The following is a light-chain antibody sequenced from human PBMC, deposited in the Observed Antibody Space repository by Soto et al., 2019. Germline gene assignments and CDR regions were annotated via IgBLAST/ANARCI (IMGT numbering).Light chain of an antibody. V-gene: IGKV3-20*01. CDR3: QQYGGSPIT. Sequence: EIVLTQSPGTLALSRGERVTLSCRASQSVTTRLAWYQHKPGQAPTLLMSGASNRASGVPVRFSGSGSGTDFTLTITRLEPEDFALYYCQQYGGSPITFGLGTRLEIK. J-gene: IGKJ5*01. CDR1: QSVTTR. CDR2: GAS.